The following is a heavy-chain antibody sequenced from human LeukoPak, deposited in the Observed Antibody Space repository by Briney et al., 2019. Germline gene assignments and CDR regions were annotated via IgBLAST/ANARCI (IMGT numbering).Heavy chain of an antibody. V-gene: IGHV1-18*01. CDR2: ISAYNGNT. Sequence: VASVKVSCKASGYTFTSYGISWVRQAPGQGLEWMGWISAYNGNTNYAQKLQGRVTMTTDTSTSAAYMELRSLRAEDTAVYYCAKPAAAYFDYWGQGTLVTVSS. D-gene: IGHD6-13*01. J-gene: IGHJ4*02. CDR1: GYTFTSYG. CDR3: AKPAAAYFDY.